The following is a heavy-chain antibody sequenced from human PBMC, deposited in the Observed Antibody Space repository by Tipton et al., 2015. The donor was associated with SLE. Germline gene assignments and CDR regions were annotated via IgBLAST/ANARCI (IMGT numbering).Heavy chain of an antibody. V-gene: IGHV4-34*01. CDR3: ARGGAGYPAAFDP. CDR2: INHSGST. Sequence: TLSLTCAVYGGSFSGYYCSWIRQPPGKGLEWIGEINHSGSTNYNPSLKSRVTISVDTSKNQFSLKLSSVTAADTAVYCCARGGAGYPAAFDPWGRGTLVTVSS. J-gene: IGHJ5*02. CDR1: GGSFSGYY. D-gene: IGHD5-12*01.